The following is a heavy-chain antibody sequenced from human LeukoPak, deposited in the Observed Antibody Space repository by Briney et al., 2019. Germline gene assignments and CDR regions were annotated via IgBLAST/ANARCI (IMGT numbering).Heavy chain of an antibody. CDR2: IYPGDSDT. Sequence: GESLKISCKGSGYSFSTYWIGWVRQMPGKGLEWMGIIYPGDSDTRYSPSFQGQVTLSVDKSTSTAYLQWSSLKASDTAMYYCARHVTMVRGVIFYYYGMDVWGQGTTVTVSS. D-gene: IGHD3-10*01. V-gene: IGHV5-51*01. CDR1: GYSFSTYW. CDR3: ARHVTMVRGVIFYYYGMDV. J-gene: IGHJ6*02.